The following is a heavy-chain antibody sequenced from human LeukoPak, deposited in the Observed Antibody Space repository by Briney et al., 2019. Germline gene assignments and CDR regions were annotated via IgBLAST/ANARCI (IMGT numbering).Heavy chain of an antibody. CDR3: ARTRIEVAGSYYFDY. D-gene: IGHD6-19*01. Sequence: GASVKVSCKASGYTFTTYGITWVRQAPRQGLEWMGWISAHNGNTNYAQKLQGRVTMTTDTSTSTAYMELRSLRSDDKAVYYCARTRIEVAGSYYFDYWGQGTLITVSS. CDR2: ISAHNGNT. CDR1: GYTFTTYG. V-gene: IGHV1-18*01. J-gene: IGHJ4*02.